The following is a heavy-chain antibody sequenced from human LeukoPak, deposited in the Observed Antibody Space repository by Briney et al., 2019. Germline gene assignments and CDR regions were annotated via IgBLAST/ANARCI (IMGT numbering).Heavy chain of an antibody. CDR2: IKQDGSEK. CDR1: GFTFSSYW. V-gene: IGHV3-7*01. D-gene: IGHD4-23*01. J-gene: IGHJ3*02. Sequence: GGSLRLSYAASGFTFSSYWMSWVRQAPGKGLEWVANIKQDGSEKYYVDSVKGRFTISRDNAKNSLYLQMNSLRAEDTAVYYCARGGYTVVTAFDIWGQGTMVTVSS. CDR3: ARGGYTVVTAFDI.